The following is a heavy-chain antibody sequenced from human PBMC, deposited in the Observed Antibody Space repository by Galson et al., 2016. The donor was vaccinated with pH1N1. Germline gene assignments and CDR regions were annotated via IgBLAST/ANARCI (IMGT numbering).Heavy chain of an antibody. Sequence: SLRLSCAASGFTFSNYLMSWVRQAPGKGLEWVANIKQDGSEKYYVDSVKGRFTISRDNAKNSLFLQLNSRRAGDTAVYFCVRDHDYDDSDPSHYYYGLDVWGQGTTVTVSS. V-gene: IGHV3-7*01. D-gene: IGHD4-17*01. J-gene: IGHJ6*02. CDR3: VRDHDYDDSDPSHYYYGLDV. CDR1: GFTFSNYL. CDR2: IKQDGSEK.